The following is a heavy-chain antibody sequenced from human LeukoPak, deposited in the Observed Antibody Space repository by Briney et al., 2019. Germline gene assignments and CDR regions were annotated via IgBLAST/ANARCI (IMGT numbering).Heavy chain of an antibody. CDR3: AKYLSIGWFIDS. Sequence: PGGSLRLSCAASGFTFSSYSMDWVRQAPGKGLEWVSSISSSSSYIYYADSVKGRFTISRDNAKNSLYLQMSSLRAEDTAIYYCAKYLSIGWFIDSWGQGTLVTVSS. V-gene: IGHV3-21*04. D-gene: IGHD6-19*01. J-gene: IGHJ4*02. CDR2: ISSSSSYI. CDR1: GFTFSSYS.